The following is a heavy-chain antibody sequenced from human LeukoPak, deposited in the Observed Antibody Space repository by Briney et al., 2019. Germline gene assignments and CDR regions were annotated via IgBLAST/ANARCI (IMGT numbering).Heavy chain of an antibody. CDR3: ARVAGRNSYGYFYYGMDV. CDR1: GGSISSYY. V-gene: IGHV4-59*01. CDR2: IYYSGST. J-gene: IGHJ6*02. Sequence: SETLSLTCTVSGGSISSYYWSWIRQPPGKGLEWIGYIYYSGSTNYNPSLKSRVTISVDTSKNQFSLKLSSVTAADTAVYYCARVAGRNSYGYFYYGMDVWSQGTTVTVSS. D-gene: IGHD5-18*01.